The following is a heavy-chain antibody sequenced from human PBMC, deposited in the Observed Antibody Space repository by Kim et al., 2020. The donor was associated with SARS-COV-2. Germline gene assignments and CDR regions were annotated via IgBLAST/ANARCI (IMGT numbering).Heavy chain of an antibody. CDR3: ARHMGGDHHFPFDY. J-gene: IGHJ4*02. CDR1: GGSISSSSYY. V-gene: IGHV4-39*01. CDR2: IYYSGST. Sequence: SETLSLTCTVSGGSISSSSYYWGWIRQPPGKGLEWIGSIYYSGSTYYNPSLKSRVTISVDTSKNQFSLKLSSVTAADTAVYYCARHMGGDHHFPFDYWGQGTLVTVSS. D-gene: IGHD4-17*01.